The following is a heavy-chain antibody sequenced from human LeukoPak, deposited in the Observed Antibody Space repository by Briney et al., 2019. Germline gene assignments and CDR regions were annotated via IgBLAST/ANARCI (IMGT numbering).Heavy chain of an antibody. Sequence: GGSLRLSCAASGFTFDDSGMSWVRQAPGKGLEWVSGINWTGGSTGYADSVKGRFTISRDNAKNSLYLQMNSLRAEDTALYYCARDGDTVLTRGYYYYMDVWGKGTTVTVSS. CDR1: GFTFDDSG. D-gene: IGHD4-23*01. J-gene: IGHJ6*03. CDR2: INWTGGST. V-gene: IGHV3-20*04. CDR3: ARDGDTVLTRGYYYYMDV.